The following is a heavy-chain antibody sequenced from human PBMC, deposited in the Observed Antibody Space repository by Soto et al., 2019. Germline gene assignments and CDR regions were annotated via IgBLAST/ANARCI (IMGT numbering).Heavy chain of an antibody. D-gene: IGHD3-22*01. CDR2: IDPSDSQT. J-gene: IGHJ4*02. V-gene: IGHV5-10-1*01. Sequence: PGESLKISCKGSGYSFAGYWITWVRQKPGKGLEWMGRIDPSDSQTYYSPSFRGHVAISATKSITTVFLQWSSLRASDTAMYYCARQIYDSDTGPNFQYYFDSWGQGTPVTVSS. CDR1: GYSFAGYW. CDR3: ARQIYDSDTGPNFQYYFDS.